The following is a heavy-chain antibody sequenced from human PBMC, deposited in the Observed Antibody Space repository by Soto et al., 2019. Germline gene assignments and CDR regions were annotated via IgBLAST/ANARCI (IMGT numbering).Heavy chain of an antibody. CDR3: AKTKGVTMTRYYFDY. J-gene: IGHJ4*02. CDR1: GFTFSSYA. Sequence: EVELLESGGGLVQPGGSLRLSCAASGFTFSSYAMSWVRQAPGKGLEWVTAISGSGGSTYYADSVKGRFTISRDNSKNTLYLQMNSLRAEDTAVYYRAKTKGVTMTRYYFDYWGQGTLVTVSS. D-gene: IGHD4-17*01. CDR2: ISGSGGST. V-gene: IGHV3-23*01.